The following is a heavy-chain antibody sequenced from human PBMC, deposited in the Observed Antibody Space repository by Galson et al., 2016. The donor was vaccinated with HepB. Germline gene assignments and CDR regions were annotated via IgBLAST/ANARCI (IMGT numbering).Heavy chain of an antibody. CDR3: ARDCSSDCVLSKDY. V-gene: IGHV1-18*01. J-gene: IGHJ4*02. CDR2: ISAYNGNI. CDR1: GYTFTSYG. D-gene: IGHD6-19*01. Sequence: SVKVSCKASGYTFTSYGISWVRQAPGQGLEWMGWISAYNGNIKNAQKFQGRVTMTTDTSTSTAYMELRSLISDDTAVYYCARDCSSDCVLSKDYWGQGTLATVSS.